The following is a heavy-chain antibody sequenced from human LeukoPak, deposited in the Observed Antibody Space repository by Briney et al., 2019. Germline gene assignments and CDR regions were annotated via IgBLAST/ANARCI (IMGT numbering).Heavy chain of an antibody. CDR2: IYYSGST. CDR1: GGSISSSSYY. J-gene: IGHJ6*03. D-gene: IGHD3-10*01. Sequence: PSETLSLTCTVSGGSISSSSYYWGWIRQPPGKGLEWIGSIYYSGSTYYNPSLKSRVTISVDTSKNQFSLKLSSVTAADTAVYYCARGESGRSAYYYYYYMDVWGKGTTVTISS. CDR3: ARGESGRSAYYYYYYMDV. V-gene: IGHV4-39*07.